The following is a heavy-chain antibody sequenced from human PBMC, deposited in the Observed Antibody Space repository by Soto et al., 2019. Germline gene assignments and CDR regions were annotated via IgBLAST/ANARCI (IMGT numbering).Heavy chain of an antibody. V-gene: IGHV3-21*01. D-gene: IGHD6-6*01. CDR3: ARGIAARTPPDN. J-gene: IGHJ4*02. CDR1: GFSLSVYT. CDR2: ISSSSSYI. Sequence: GGSLRLSCAASGFSLSVYTMNWVRQAPGKGLEWVSSISSSSSYIYYADSLKGRFTISRDNAKNSVYLQMNSLRAEDTAVYYCARGIAARTPPDNWGQGTLVTVSS.